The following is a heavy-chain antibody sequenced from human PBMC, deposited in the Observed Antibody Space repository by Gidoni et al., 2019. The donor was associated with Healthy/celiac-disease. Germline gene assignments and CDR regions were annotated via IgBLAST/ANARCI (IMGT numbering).Heavy chain of an antibody. CDR1: GYTCTSYG. CDR3: ARARWELLDPTYYFDY. CDR2: ISAYNGNT. V-gene: IGHV1-18*01. D-gene: IGHD1-26*01. J-gene: IGHJ4*02. Sequence: QVQLVQSGAEVKKPGASVKVSCKASGYTCTSYGISWVRQAPGQGLEWMGWISAYNGNTNYAQKLQGRVTMTTDTSTSTAYMELRSLRSDDTAVYYFARARWELLDPTYYFDYWGQGTLVTVSS.